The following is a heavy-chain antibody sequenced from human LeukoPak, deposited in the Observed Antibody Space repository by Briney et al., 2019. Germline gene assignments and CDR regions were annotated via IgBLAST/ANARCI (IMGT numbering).Heavy chain of an antibody. CDR3: ARDLPLMVRGVIITYYYGMDV. V-gene: IGHV3-66*01. CDR1: GFTVSSNY. Sequence: PGGSLRLSCAASGFTVSSNYMSWVRQAPGKGLEWVSVIYSGGSTYYADSVKGRFTISRGNSKNTLYLQMNSLRAEDTAAYYCARDLPLMVRGVIITYYYGMDVWGQGTTVTVSS. CDR2: IYSGGST. D-gene: IGHD3-10*01. J-gene: IGHJ6*02.